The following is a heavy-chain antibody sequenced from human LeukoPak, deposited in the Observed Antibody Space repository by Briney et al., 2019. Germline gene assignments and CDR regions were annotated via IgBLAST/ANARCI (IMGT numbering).Heavy chain of an antibody. CDR3: ARGQSPQWEPLFDY. CDR2: ISSSGSII. D-gene: IGHD1-26*01. J-gene: IGHJ4*02. Sequence: GGSLRLSCAASAFTFSDYYMSWIRQAPGKGLEWVSYISSSGSIIYYADSVKGRFTISRDNAKNSLYLQMNSLRAEDTAVYYCARGQSPQWEPLFDYWGQGTLVTVSS. CDR1: AFTFSDYY. V-gene: IGHV3-11*01.